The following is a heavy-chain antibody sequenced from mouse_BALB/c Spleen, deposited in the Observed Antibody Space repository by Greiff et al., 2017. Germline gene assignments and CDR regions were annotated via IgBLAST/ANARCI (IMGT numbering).Heavy chain of an antibody. CDR3: ARDSTMITTGYFDV. V-gene: IGHV7-3*02. Sequence: EVQLVESGGGLVQPGGSLRLSCATSGFTFTDYYMSWVRQPPGKALEWLGFIRNKANGYTTEYSASVKGRFTISRDNSQSILYLQMNTLRAEDSATYYCARDSTMITTGYFDVWGAGTTVTVSS. CDR1: GFTFTDYY. CDR2: IRNKANGYTT. D-gene: IGHD2-4*01. J-gene: IGHJ1*01.